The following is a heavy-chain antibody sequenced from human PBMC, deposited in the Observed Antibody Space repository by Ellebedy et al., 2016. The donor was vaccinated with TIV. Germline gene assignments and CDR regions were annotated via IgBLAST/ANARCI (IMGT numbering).Heavy chain of an antibody. CDR3: GRLGGGGTYAAPFEH. CDR2: SFPDDSET. Sequence: GESLKISCKGSGQSFIRYWIGWVRQKPGKGLEWMGSSFPDDSETKYSPSFQGQVTISADKSTTTAYLYWSSLKASDTATYYCGRLGGGGTYAAPFEHWGQGTLVIVSS. D-gene: IGHD2-15*01. J-gene: IGHJ1*01. V-gene: IGHV5-51*01. CDR1: GQSFIRYW.